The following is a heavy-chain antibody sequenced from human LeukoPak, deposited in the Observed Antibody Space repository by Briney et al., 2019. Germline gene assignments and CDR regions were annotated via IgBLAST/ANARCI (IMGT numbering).Heavy chain of an antibody. CDR3: AKGGATVIDY. CDR2: INSDGSSA. D-gene: IGHD4-17*01. Sequence: GGSLRLSCAASGFTFSNYWMHWVRQAPGKGLVWVSRINSDGSSATSADSVKGRFTISRDNARNTLYLQMNSLRAEDTAVYYCAKGGATVIDYWGQGTLVTVSS. CDR1: GFTFSNYW. J-gene: IGHJ4*02. V-gene: IGHV3-74*01.